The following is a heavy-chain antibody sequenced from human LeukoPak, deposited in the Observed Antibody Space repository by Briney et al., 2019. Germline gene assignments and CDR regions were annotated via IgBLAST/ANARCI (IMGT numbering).Heavy chain of an antibody. Sequence: SETLSVTCTVSGGSISNYYWSWIRQPAGKGLEWIGRIYTSGSTNYNPSLKSRVTISVDKSKNQFSLKLSSVTAADTAVYYCASAILSFVVVTLGWFGPWGEETLVTVSS. CDR2: IYTSGST. J-gene: IGHJ5*01. CDR1: GGSISNYY. V-gene: IGHV4-4*07. D-gene: IGHD2-15*01. CDR3: ASAILSFVVVTLGWFGP.